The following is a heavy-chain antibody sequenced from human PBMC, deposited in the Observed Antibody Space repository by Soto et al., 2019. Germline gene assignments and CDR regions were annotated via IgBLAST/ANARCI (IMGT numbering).Heavy chain of an antibody. CDR1: GYTFTNYG. D-gene: IGHD3-16*01. J-gene: IGHJ6*02. Sequence: QVQLVQSGAEVKKPGASVKVSCKASGYTFTNYGISWMRQAPGQGLEWMGWISAYNGNTNYAQKFQGRVTMTTDTSTSSAYTELRSLRSDDTAVYYCARDGALGENHYHYGMDVWGQGTTVTVSS. CDR2: ISAYNGNT. CDR3: ARDGALGENHYHYGMDV. V-gene: IGHV1-18*01.